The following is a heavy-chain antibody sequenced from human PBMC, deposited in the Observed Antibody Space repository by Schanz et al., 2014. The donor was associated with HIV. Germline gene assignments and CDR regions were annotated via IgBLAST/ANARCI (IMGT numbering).Heavy chain of an antibody. D-gene: IGHD4-17*01. CDR1: GFAVSGNY. Sequence: EVQLLESGGGLVQPGGSLRLSCAASGFAVSGNYMSWVRQAPGKGLEWVAHIKKDGSDKYYVGSVNGRFAISRDNARNSLFLQMSRLRVEDTAVYYCARDFFADGDLFYYDYYGMDVWGQGTTVTVSS. V-gene: IGHV3-7*01. J-gene: IGHJ6*02. CDR3: ARDFFADGDLFYYDYYGMDV. CDR2: IKKDGSDK.